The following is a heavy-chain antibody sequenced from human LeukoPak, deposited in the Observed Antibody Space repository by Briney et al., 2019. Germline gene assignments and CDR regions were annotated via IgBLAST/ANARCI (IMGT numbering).Heavy chain of an antibody. V-gene: IGHV4-39*01. D-gene: IGHD3-10*01. CDR2: IYYSGST. CDR3: ARRHFGSALRDY. Sequence: SETLSLTCTVSGGSISSGSYYWGWIRQPPGKGLEWIGNIYYSGSTPYNPSLKSRVTISVDTSKNQFSLKLSSVTAADTAVYYCARRHFGSALRDYWGQGTLVTVSS. CDR1: GGSISSGSYY. J-gene: IGHJ4*02.